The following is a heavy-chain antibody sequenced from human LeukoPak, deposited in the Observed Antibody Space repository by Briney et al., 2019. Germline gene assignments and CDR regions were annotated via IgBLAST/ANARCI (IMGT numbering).Heavy chain of an antibody. J-gene: IGHJ4*02. V-gene: IGHV3-30-3*01. CDR3: AKDFYRAMVRGVDY. CDR1: GFTFSSYA. CDR2: ISYDGSNK. Sequence: GRSLRLSCAASGFTFSSYAMHWVRQAPGKGLEWVAVISYDGSNKYYADSVKGRFTISRDNSKNTLYLQMNSLRAEDTAVYYCAKDFYRAMVRGVDYWGQGTLVTVSS. D-gene: IGHD3-10*01.